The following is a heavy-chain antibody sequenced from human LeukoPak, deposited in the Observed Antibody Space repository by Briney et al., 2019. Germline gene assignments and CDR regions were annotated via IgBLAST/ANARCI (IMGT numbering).Heavy chain of an antibody. Sequence: GGSLRLSCAASGFTFSIYWMSWVRQAPGKGLEWVANIKQGGSDKYYVDSVKGRFTISRDNANNSLYLQMNSLRAEDTAVYYCARGGDYLDFWGQGTLVTVSS. CDR1: GFTFSIYW. J-gene: IGHJ4*02. CDR2: IKQGGSDK. V-gene: IGHV3-7*05. CDR3: ARGGDYLDF.